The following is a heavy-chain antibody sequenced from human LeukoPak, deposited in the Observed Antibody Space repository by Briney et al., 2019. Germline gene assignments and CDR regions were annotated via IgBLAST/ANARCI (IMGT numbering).Heavy chain of an antibody. Sequence: SETLSLTCTVSGGSISSGDYYWSWIRQPPGKGLEWIGYIYYSGSIYYNPSLKSRVTISVDTSKNQFSLKLSSVTAADTAVYYCARARRYYDFWSGPKNYAFDIWGQGTMVTVSS. V-gene: IGHV4-30-4*01. CDR3: ARARRYYDFWSGPKNYAFDI. CDR1: GGSISSGDYY. D-gene: IGHD3-3*01. J-gene: IGHJ3*02. CDR2: IYYSGSI.